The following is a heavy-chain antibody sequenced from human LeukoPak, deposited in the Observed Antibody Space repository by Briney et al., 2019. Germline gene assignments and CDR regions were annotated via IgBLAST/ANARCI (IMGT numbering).Heavy chain of an antibody. V-gene: IGHV3-7*01. J-gene: IGHJ4*02. CDR1: GFTISNYW. CDR2: INHDGSVT. D-gene: IGHD2-15*01. Sequence: GGSLRLSCAVPGFTISNYWMNWVRQAPGKGPEWVANINHDGSVTHYADSVKGRFTISRDNAKNSLFLQMNSLRVEDTAVYSCARDLSATGSLDYWGQGTLVTVSS. CDR3: ARDLSATGSLDY.